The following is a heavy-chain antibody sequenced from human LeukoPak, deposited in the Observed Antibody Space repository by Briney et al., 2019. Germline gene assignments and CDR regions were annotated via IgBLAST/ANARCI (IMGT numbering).Heavy chain of an antibody. CDR1: GGSFSGYY. Sequence: SETLSLTCAVYGGSFSGYYWSWIRQPPGKGLEWIGEINHSGSTNYNPSLKSRVTISVDTSKNQFSLKLSSVTAADTAVYYCARGAHDGRYDYVWGSYGFDYWGQGTLVTVSS. V-gene: IGHV4-34*01. J-gene: IGHJ4*02. D-gene: IGHD3-16*01. CDR2: INHSGST. CDR3: ARGAHDGRYDYVWGSYGFDY.